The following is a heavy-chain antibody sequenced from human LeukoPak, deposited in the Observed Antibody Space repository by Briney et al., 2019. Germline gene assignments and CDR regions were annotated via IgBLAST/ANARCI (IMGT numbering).Heavy chain of an antibody. CDR2: ISAYNGNT. CDR3: ARDAIVAGATWYYYYYMDV. V-gene: IGHV1-18*01. J-gene: IGHJ6*03. CDR1: GYTFTNYG. Sequence: ASVKVSCKASGYTFTNYGINWVRQAPGQGLEWMGWISAYNGNTNSAQKFQGRVTMTIDTSTTTAYMELRSLRSDDTAVYYCARDAIVAGATWYYYYYMDVWGKGTTVTVSS. D-gene: IGHD5-12*01.